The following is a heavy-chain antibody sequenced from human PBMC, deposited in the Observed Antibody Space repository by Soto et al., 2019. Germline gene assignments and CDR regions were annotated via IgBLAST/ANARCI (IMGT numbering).Heavy chain of an antibody. Sequence: PGGSLRLSGVASGFTFSNYDMNWVRQAPGKGLEGVASINGMGETSTYNADSVNARFTISTNNSKNTTYLRINSRAAEDTSVYSCANTRAPPSPFDLWGQGTMVTVSS. CDR2: INGMGETST. CDR1: GFTFSNYD. D-gene: IGHD1-26*01. CDR3: ANTRAPPSPFDL. V-gene: IGHV3-23*01. J-gene: IGHJ3*01.